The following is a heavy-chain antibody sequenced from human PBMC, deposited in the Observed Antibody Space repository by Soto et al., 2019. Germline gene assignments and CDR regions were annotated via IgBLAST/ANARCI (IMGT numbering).Heavy chain of an antibody. CDR2: IYYSGST. CDR1: GGSISSSSHY. J-gene: IGHJ6*03. Sequence: QLQLQESGPGLVKPSETLSLTCTVSGGSISSSSHYWGWIRQPPGKGLEWIGTIYYSGSTYYNPSLKSRVTISVDTSKNQFSLKLSSVTAADTAVYYCARIFSQLPFRYGYYYMDVWGKGTTVTVSS. D-gene: IGHD2-2*01. CDR3: ARIFSQLPFRYGYYYMDV. V-gene: IGHV4-39*01.